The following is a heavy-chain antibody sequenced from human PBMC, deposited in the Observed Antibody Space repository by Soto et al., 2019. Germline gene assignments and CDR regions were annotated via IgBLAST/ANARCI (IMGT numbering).Heavy chain of an antibody. Sequence: EVQLVESGGGLVQPGGSLRLSCAASGFTFSAYSINWVRQAPGKGLEWVSAISSTSTYMYYADSVKGRFTISRDNAKNSLYRQMHSLRADDTAVYYCARGGRSCNSASCVMREYYYYSLDLWGKGTTVTVSS. CDR1: GFTFSAYS. D-gene: IGHD2-2*01. J-gene: IGHJ6*03. V-gene: IGHV3-21*01. CDR2: ISSTSTYM. CDR3: ARGGRSCNSASCVMREYYYYSLDL.